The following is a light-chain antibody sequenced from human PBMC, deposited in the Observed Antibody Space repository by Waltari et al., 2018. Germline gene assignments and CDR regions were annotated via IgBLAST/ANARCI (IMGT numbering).Light chain of an antibody. J-gene: IGKJ2*01. CDR3: QQYNNWPPT. Sequence: EIVMTQSPATLSVSPGERATLSRRASQSVSSNLAWYQQKPGQAPRLLIYGASTRATGIPARFSGSGSGTDFTLTISSLQSEDFAVYCCQQYNNWPPTFGLGTKLEIK. CDR2: GAS. CDR1: QSVSSN. V-gene: IGKV3-15*01.